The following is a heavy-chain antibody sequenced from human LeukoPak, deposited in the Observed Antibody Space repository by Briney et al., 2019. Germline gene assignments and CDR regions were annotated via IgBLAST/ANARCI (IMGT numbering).Heavy chain of an antibody. D-gene: IGHD6-19*01. CDR3: ARGNSGGDYYYLDV. J-gene: IGHJ6*03. CDR2: IYRSGST. Sequence: SETLSLTRTVSGYSISSGSYWDWIRQPPGKGLEWIGTIYRSGSTYYSPSLNSRVTISLDTSKNQFFLRLRSVAAADTAVYYCARGNSGGDYYYLDVWGKGTTVTVSS. V-gene: IGHV4-38-2*02. CDR1: GYSISSGSY.